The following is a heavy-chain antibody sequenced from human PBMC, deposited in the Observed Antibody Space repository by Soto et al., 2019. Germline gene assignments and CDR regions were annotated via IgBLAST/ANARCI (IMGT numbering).Heavy chain of an antibody. Sequence: ASVKVSCKSSGYTFTSYGISWVRQAPGQGLEWMGWISAYKGNTNYAQKLQGRATTTTDTSTSTAYQELRRLRSDNTAVYCCAKDGPGMGGYYYYGMDLWGQGTTVTVSS. D-gene: IGHD2-15*01. J-gene: IGHJ6*02. CDR1: GYTFTSYG. V-gene: IGHV1-18*04. CDR3: AKDGPGMGGYYYYGMDL. CDR2: ISAYKGNT.